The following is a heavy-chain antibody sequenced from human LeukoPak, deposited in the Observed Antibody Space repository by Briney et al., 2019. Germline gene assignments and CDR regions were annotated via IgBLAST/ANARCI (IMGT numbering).Heavy chain of an antibody. Sequence: GGSLRLSCAATGFTFHNYVMSWVRQVPGKGLEWVSGISWNGGSTSYAGSVKGRFTISRDNAKKSLYLQLNSLRGDDTALYYCVRGAVAGTPEYFQHWGQGTLVTVSS. D-gene: IGHD6-19*01. J-gene: IGHJ1*01. V-gene: IGHV3-20*04. CDR1: GFTFHNYV. CDR2: ISWNGGST. CDR3: VRGAVAGTPEYFQH.